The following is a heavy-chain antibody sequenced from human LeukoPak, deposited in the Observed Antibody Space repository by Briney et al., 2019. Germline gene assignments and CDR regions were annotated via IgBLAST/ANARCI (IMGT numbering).Heavy chain of an antibody. CDR2: IWSDGSKK. Sequence: GGSLRLSCAASGFIFSNYGFHWVRQAPGKGLEWVALIWSDGSKKYYTDSVKGRFTISRDNSKNTLYLQMNSLRAEDTAVYYCAKDVAAAGTDYWGQGTLVTVSS. D-gene: IGHD6-13*01. J-gene: IGHJ4*02. V-gene: IGHV3-33*06. CDR1: GFIFSNYG. CDR3: AKDVAAAGTDY.